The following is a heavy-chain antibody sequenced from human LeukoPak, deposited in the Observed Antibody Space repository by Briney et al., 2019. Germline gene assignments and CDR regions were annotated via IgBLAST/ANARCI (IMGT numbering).Heavy chain of an antibody. D-gene: IGHD6-6*01. V-gene: IGHV3-21*01. Sequence: GGSLRLSCAASGFTFSSYSMNWVRQAPGKGLEWVSSISSSSSYIYYADSVKGRLTISRDNAKNSLYLQMNSLRAEDTAVYYCARYGSSIYFDYWGQGTLVTVSS. J-gene: IGHJ4*02. CDR2: ISSSSSYI. CDR1: GFTFSSYS. CDR3: ARYGSSIYFDY.